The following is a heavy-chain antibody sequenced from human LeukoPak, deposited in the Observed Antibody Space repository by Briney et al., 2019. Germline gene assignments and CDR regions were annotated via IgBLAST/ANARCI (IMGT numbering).Heavy chain of an antibody. V-gene: IGHV4-39*01. Sequence: PSETLSLTCTVSGXSISSSSYYWGWIRQPPGKGLEWIGRIYYSGSTYYNPSLKSRVTISVDTSKNQFSLKLSSVTAADTAVYYCARRVRSSGWYLLHPWGQGTLVTVSS. CDR1: GXSISSSSYY. CDR2: IYYSGST. CDR3: ARRVRSSGWYLLHP. J-gene: IGHJ5*02. D-gene: IGHD6-19*01.